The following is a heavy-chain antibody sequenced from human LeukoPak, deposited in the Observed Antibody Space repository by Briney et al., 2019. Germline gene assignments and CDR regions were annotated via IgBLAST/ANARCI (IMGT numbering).Heavy chain of an antibody. V-gene: IGHV1-18*01. CDR2: ISVYNGDT. Sequence: ASVKVSCKASGYTFTNYVITWVRQAPGQGLEWMGWISVYNGDTNYAQNLQGRVTMTTDTSASTAYMELRSLRSDDTAVYYCARYGSGLDYWGQGTLVTVSS. D-gene: IGHD6-19*01. CDR1: GYTFTNYV. CDR3: ARYGSGLDY. J-gene: IGHJ4*02.